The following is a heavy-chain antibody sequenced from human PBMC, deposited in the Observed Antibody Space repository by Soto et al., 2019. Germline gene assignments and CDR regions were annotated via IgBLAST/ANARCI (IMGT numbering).Heavy chain of an antibody. V-gene: IGHV1-2*02. CDR1: GYTFTGYY. J-gene: IGHJ5*02. CDR3: ARDYSDSSGSQGWFDP. Sequence: QVQLVQSGAEVKKPGASVKVSCKASGYTFTGYYMHWVRQAPGQGLEWMGWINPNSGGTNYAQKFQGRVTMTRDTSISTAYMELSRLRSDDTAVYYCARDYSDSSGSQGWFDPWGQGTLVTVSS. D-gene: IGHD3-22*01. CDR2: INPNSGGT.